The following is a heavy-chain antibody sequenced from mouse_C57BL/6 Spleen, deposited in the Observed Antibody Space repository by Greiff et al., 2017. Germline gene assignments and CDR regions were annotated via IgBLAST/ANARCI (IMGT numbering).Heavy chain of an antibody. Sequence: VQLQQSGPELVKPGASVKISCKASGYTFTDYYINWVKQRPGQGLEWIGWIFPGSGSTYYNEKFKGKATLTVDKSSSTAYMLLSSLTSEDSAVYFCARSNYSNYVRFAYWGQGTLVTVSA. CDR3: ARSNYSNYVRFAY. CDR1: GYTFTDYY. D-gene: IGHD2-5*01. J-gene: IGHJ3*01. CDR2: IFPGSGST. V-gene: IGHV1-75*01.